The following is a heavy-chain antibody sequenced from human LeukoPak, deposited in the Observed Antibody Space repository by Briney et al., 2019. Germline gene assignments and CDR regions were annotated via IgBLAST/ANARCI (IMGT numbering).Heavy chain of an antibody. V-gene: IGHV1-2*04. CDR1: GYTFTGYY. D-gene: IGHD6-13*01. Sequence: ASVKVSCKASGYTFTGYYMHWVRQAPGQGLEWMGWINPNSGGTNYAQKFQGWVTMTRDTSISTAYMELSRLRSNDTAVYYCARDLGSSSWYTHYGMDVWGQGTTVTVSS. J-gene: IGHJ6*02. CDR2: INPNSGGT. CDR3: ARDLGSSSWYTHYGMDV.